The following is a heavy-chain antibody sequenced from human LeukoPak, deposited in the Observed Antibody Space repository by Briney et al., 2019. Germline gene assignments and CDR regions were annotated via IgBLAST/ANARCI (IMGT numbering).Heavy chain of an antibody. CDR2: ISFDARST. Sequence: PGGSLRLSCAASGFNFITYAMHWVRQAPGKGLEWVAVISFDARSTYYADSVKGRFAISRDNSKNTLYLQMNSLRAEDTAVFYCARDDCSSTSCYGVTDFWGQGTLVTVSS. J-gene: IGHJ4*02. V-gene: IGHV3-30*09. CDR1: GFNFITYA. D-gene: IGHD2-2*01. CDR3: ARDDCSSTSCYGVTDF.